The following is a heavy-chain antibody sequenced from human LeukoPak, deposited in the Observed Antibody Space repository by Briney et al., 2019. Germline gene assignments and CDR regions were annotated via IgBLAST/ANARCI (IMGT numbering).Heavy chain of an antibody. D-gene: IGHD1-26*01. J-gene: IGHJ5*02. CDR2: IYYSGST. V-gene: IGHV4-39*07. CDR3: ARGGSWWELLPVDWFDP. CDR1: GGSISSSSYY. Sequence: SETLSLTCTVSGGSISSSSYYWGWIRQPPGKGLEWIGSIYYSGSTYYNPSLKSRVTISVDTSKNQFSLKLSSVTAADTAVYYCARGGSWWELLPVDWFDPWGQGTLVTVSS.